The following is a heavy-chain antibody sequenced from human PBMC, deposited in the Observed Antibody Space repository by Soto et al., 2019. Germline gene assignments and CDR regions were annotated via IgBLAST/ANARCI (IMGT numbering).Heavy chain of an antibody. J-gene: IGHJ4*02. V-gene: IGHV3-23*01. CDR3: AKAAPGPEFDC. D-gene: IGHD6-13*01. CDR2: ISDTGGST. Sequence: EVQLLESGGGLVQPGGSLRLSCAGSGFIFRNYAMSWVRQATGKGLEWVSTISDTGGSTYYADSVKGRFTIFRDNSKSTLYLQMSSLRADDTAVYHCAKAAPGPEFDCWGQGTLVTVSS. CDR1: GFIFRNYA.